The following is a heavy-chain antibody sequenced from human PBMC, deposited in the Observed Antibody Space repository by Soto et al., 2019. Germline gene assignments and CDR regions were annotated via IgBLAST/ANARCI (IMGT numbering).Heavy chain of an antibody. J-gene: IGHJ5*02. CDR3: ARGSFSSSSSWFDP. CDR1: GGSISSGGYY. CDR2: IYYSGRT. Sequence: SETLSLTCTVSGGSISSGGYYWSWIREHPGKGLEWIGYIYYSGRTYYNPSLHSRVSIAVDTTENQFSLKLTSVTAADTSVYYCARGSFSSSSSWFDPWGRGTLVTVSS. D-gene: IGHD6-6*01. V-gene: IGHV4-31*03.